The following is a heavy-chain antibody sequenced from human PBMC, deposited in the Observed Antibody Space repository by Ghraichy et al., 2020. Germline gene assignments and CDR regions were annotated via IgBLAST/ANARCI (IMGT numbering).Heavy chain of an antibody. V-gene: IGHV4-31*03. CDR2: IYYSGST. CDR3: ARGRGSYSDY. D-gene: IGHD3-16*01. Sequence: SETLSLTCTVSGGSISSGGYYWSWIRQHPGKGLEWIGYIYYSGSTYYNTSLKSRVTISVDTSKNQFSLKLSSVTAADTAVYYCARGRGSYSDYWGQGTLVTVSS. CDR1: GGSISSGGYY. J-gene: IGHJ4*02.